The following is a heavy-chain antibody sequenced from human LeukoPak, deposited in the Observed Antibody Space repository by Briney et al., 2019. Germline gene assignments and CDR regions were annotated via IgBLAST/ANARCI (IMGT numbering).Heavy chain of an antibody. CDR2: IYYSGST. J-gene: IGHJ5*02. Sequence: PSETLSLTCTVSGYSISSSSYYWGWIRQPPGKGLEWIGSIYYSGSTYYNPSLKSRVTISVDTSKNQFSLKLSSVTAADTAVYYCARTVGYCSGGSCYGWFDPWGQGTLVTVSS. D-gene: IGHD2-15*01. CDR3: ARTVGYCSGGSCYGWFDP. CDR1: GYSISSSSYY. V-gene: IGHV4-39*07.